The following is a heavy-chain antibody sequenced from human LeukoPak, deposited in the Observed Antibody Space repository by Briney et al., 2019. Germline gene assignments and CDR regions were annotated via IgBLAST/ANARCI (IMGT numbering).Heavy chain of an antibody. J-gene: IGHJ5*02. CDR1: GGSISSSSYY. Sequence: SETLSLTCTVSGGSISSSSYYWGWIRQPPGKGLEWIGSIYYSGSTYYNPSLKSRVTISVDTSKNQFSLKLSSVTAADTAVYCCARVSGWFTNWFDPWGQGTLVTVSS. CDR3: ARVSGWFTNWFDP. V-gene: IGHV4-39*01. D-gene: IGHD6-19*01. CDR2: IYYSGST.